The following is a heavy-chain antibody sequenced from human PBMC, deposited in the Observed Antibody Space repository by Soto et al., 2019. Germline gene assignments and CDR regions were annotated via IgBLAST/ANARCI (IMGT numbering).Heavy chain of an antibody. CDR1: GFTFSSYS. CDR3: ARAGPRITMVRGVFARPNFDY. V-gene: IGHV3-21*01. CDR2: ISSSSYI. Sequence: PGGSLRLSCAASGFTFSSYSMNWVRQAPGKGLEWVSSISSSSYIYYADSVKGRFTISRDNAKNSLYLQMNSLRAADTAVYYCARAGPRITMVRGVFARPNFDYWGQGTLVTVSS. D-gene: IGHD3-10*01. J-gene: IGHJ4*02.